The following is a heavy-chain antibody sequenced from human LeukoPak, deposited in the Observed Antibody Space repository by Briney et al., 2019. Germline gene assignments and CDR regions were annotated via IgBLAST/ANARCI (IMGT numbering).Heavy chain of an antibody. CDR3: AQAVVTAIYYFDY. CDR1: GYTFINYY. Sequence: ASVKVSCKASGYTFINYYMHWVRQAPGQGLEWMGIINPSGGSTSYAQKFQGRVTMTRDTSTSTVYMELSSLRSEDTAVYYCAQAVVTAIYYFDYWGQGTLVTVSS. J-gene: IGHJ4*02. V-gene: IGHV1-46*01. CDR2: INPSGGST. D-gene: IGHD2-21*02.